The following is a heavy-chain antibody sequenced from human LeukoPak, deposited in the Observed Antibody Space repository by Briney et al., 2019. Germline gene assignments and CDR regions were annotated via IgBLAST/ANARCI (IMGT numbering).Heavy chain of an antibody. J-gene: IGHJ4*02. CDR2: INTDGSTT. CDR3: AKFRADSSGWPFDY. V-gene: IGHV3-74*01. Sequence: GGSLRLSCAASGFTFSSYWMHWVRQAPGKGPMWVSRINTDGSTTNYADSVKGRFAISRDNSKDTLYLQMNSLRAEDTAIYYCAKFRADSSGWPFDYWGQGTLVTVSS. D-gene: IGHD6-19*01. CDR1: GFTFSSYW.